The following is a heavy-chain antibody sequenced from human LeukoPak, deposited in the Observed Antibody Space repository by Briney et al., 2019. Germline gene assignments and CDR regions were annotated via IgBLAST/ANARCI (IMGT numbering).Heavy chain of an antibody. CDR1: GGSISSGSYY. CDR2: IYTSGST. V-gene: IGHV4-61*02. CDR3: ARVGRQLAPGYFDY. Sequence: SETLSLTCTVSGGSISSGSYYWSWIRQPAGKGLEWIGRIYTSGSTNYNPSLKSRVTISVDRSKNQFSLKLSSVTAADTAVYYCARVGRQLAPGYFDYWGQGTLVTVSS. D-gene: IGHD6-6*01. J-gene: IGHJ4*02.